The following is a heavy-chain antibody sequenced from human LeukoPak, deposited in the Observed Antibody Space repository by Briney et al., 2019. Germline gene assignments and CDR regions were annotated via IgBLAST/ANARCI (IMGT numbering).Heavy chain of an antibody. V-gene: IGHV3-53*05. CDR3: AKGETGYSSGWYFDY. CDR2: NYSGGST. J-gene: IGHJ4*02. D-gene: IGHD6-19*01. Sequence: GGSLRLSCAASGFSVSSNYMSWVRQAPGKGLEWVSVNYSGGSTHYADSVKGRFTISRDNSKNTLYLQMNSLRAEDTAVYYCAKGETGYSSGWYFDYWGQGTLVTVSS. CDR1: GFSVSSNY.